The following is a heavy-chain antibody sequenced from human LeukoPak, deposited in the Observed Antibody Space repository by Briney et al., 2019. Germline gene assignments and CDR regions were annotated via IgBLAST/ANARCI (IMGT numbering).Heavy chain of an antibody. CDR1: GFTFSTYS. D-gene: IGHD3-10*01. CDR3: ARDHRRGFDY. V-gene: IGHV3-48*01. Sequence: GGSLRLSCAASGFTFSTYSINWVRQAPGKGLEWVSYIRSRDRTIYYADSVKGRFTISTDNAENSLYLQMNSLRTEDTAVYYCARDHRRGFDYWGRGTLVTVSS. J-gene: IGHJ4*02. CDR2: IRSRDRTI.